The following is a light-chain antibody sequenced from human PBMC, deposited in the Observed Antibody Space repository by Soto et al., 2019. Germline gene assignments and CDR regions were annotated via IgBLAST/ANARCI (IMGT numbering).Light chain of an antibody. Sequence: QSALTQPASVSGSPGQSITISCTGTSSDIGGYNYVSWYQQLPGKVPKLIIYDVSNRPSGVSDRFSGSKSGNAASLTISGLQAEDEAAYYCSSSTSTSTLYVFGTGTKLTVL. CDR2: DVS. CDR3: SSSTSTSTLYV. CDR1: SSDIGGYNY. J-gene: IGLJ1*01. V-gene: IGLV2-14*03.